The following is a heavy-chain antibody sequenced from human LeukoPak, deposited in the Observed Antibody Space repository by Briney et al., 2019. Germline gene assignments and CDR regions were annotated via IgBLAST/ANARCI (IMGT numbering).Heavy chain of an antibody. V-gene: IGHV1-8*01. CDR3: ARGLIAAAEDAFDI. CDR1: GYTFTSYD. D-gene: IGHD6-13*01. CDR2: MNPNSGNT. Sequence: ASVKVSCKASGYTFTSYDINWVRQATEQGLEWMGWMNPNSGNTGYAQKFQGRVTMTRNTSISTAYMELSSLRSEDTAVYYCARGLIAAAEDAFDIWGQGTMVTVPS. J-gene: IGHJ3*02.